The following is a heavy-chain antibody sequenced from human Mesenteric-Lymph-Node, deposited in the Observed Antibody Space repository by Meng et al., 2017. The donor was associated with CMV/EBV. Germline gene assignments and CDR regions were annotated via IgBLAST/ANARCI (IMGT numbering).Heavy chain of an antibody. CDR2: ISWNGAIK. Sequence: SLKISCAASGFIFDDYAMYWVRQAPGKGLEWVSGISWNGAIKHYADSVKGRFTVSRDNARNSLYLQMNSLRPEDTALYYCVPWDNFFDPWGQGTLVTVSS. CDR3: VPWDNFFDP. V-gene: IGHV3-9*01. J-gene: IGHJ5*02. D-gene: IGHD7-27*01. CDR1: GFIFDDYA.